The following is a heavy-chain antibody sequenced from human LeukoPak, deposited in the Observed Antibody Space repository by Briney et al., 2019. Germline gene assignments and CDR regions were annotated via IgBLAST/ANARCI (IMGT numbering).Heavy chain of an antibody. CDR2: ISSSSSTI. D-gene: IGHD1-26*01. CDR1: GFTFSSYA. CDR3: ASSYRGNYRAFDS. J-gene: IGHJ3*02. Sequence: GGSLRLSCAASGFTFSSYAMSWVRQAPGKGLEWVSYISSSSSTIYYADSVKGRFTISRDNSKNTLYLQMNSLRAEDTAVYYCASSYRGNYRAFDSWGQGTMVTVSS. V-gene: IGHV3-48*01.